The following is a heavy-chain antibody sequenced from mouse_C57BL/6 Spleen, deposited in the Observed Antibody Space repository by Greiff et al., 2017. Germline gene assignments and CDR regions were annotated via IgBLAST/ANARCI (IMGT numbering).Heavy chain of an antibody. CDR2: ISDGGSYT. J-gene: IGHJ1*03. CDR1: GFTFSSYA. Sequence: EVKVEESGGGLVKPGGSLKLSCAASGFTFSSYAMSWVRQTPEKRLEWVATISDGGSYTYYPDNVKGRFTISRDNAKNNLYLQMSHLKSEDTAMYYCASIGGAYWYFDVWGTGTTVTVAS. CDR3: ASIGGAYWYFDV. V-gene: IGHV5-4*03.